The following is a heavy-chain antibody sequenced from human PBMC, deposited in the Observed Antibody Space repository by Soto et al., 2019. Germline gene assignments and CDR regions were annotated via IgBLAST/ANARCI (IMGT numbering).Heavy chain of an antibody. D-gene: IGHD2-15*01. V-gene: IGHV4-30-4*01. CDR2: IYYIGRT. CDR3: ARDRSNSPDYFDD. CDR1: GGSISSDDYY. J-gene: IGHJ4*01. Sequence: SETLSLTCSVSGGSISSDDYYWSWIRQPPGEGLEWIGYIYYIGRTHYNPSLKSRVSISIDTSKNQFSLKLSSVSAADTAVYYCARDRSNSPDYFDDWGQGTLVTVSS.